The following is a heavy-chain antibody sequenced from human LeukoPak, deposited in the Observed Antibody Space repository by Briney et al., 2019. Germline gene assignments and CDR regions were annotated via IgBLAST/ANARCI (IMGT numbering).Heavy chain of an antibody. J-gene: IGHJ6*02. V-gene: IGHV3-30-3*01. Sequence: PGGSLRLSCAASGFTFSSYAMHWVRQAPGKGLEWVAVISYDGSNKYYADSVKGRFTISRDNSKNTLYLQMNSLRAEDTAVYYCARAGFLGSTIKGYYYYYGMDVWGQGTTVTVSS. CDR2: ISYDGSNK. CDR3: ARAGFLGSTIKGYYYYYGMDV. CDR1: GFTFSSYA. D-gene: IGHD5/OR15-5a*01.